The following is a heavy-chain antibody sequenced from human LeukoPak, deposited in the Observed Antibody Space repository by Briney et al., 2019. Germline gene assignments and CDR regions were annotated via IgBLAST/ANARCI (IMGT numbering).Heavy chain of an antibody. Sequence: PSETLSLTCTVSGDSITSGGYYWSWIRPRPGKGLEWIGYIYKTGSTYYNPSLKSRVTMSVDTSRNQFSLKVNSVTAADTAVYYCARDVLRWGQGTLVTVSS. J-gene: IGHJ4*02. CDR3: ARDVLR. CDR1: GDSITSGGYY. V-gene: IGHV4-31*03. CDR2: IYKTGST.